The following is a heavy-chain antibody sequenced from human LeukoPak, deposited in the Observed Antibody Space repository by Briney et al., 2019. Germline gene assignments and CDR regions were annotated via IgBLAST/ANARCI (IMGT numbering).Heavy chain of an antibody. V-gene: IGHV5-51*01. Sequence: GASLQISCKGSGYSFTSYWIGWVRQLPGKGLGWMGIIYPGDSDTRYSPSFKGQVTISADKSISTAYLQWSSLKASDTAMYYCASKKAARGNYYYMDVWGKGTTVTVSS. D-gene: IGHD6-6*01. CDR2: IYPGDSDT. CDR3: ASKKAARGNYYYMDV. J-gene: IGHJ6*03. CDR1: GYSFTSYW.